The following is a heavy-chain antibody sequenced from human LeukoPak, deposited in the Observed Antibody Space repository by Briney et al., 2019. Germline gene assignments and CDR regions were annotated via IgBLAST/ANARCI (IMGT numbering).Heavy chain of an antibody. V-gene: IGHV4-31*03. CDR1: GGSISSGGYY. CDR2: IYYSGST. Sequence: PSETLSLTCTVSGGSISSGGYYWSWIRQHPGKGLEWIGYIYYSGSTYHNPSLKSRVTISVDTSKNQFSLKLTSVTAADTAVYYCARDGGVVVPTAPAVFDVWGQGTMVTVSS. CDR3: ARDGGVVVPTAPAVFDV. D-gene: IGHD2-2*01. J-gene: IGHJ3*01.